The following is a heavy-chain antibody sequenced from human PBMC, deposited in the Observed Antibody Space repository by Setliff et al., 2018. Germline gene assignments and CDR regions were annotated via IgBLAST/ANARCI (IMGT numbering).Heavy chain of an antibody. CDR1: GYIFAGYY. D-gene: IGHD2-15*01. Sequence: ASVKVSCKASGYIFAGYYMHWVRQTPGQGLEWMGWINPISGGANYAQKFQGRVTLTRDTSISTGYMGLNSLRSDDTAVYYCARDGAYCSGGSCYSFDYWGPGTPVTVSS. CDR3: ARDGAYCSGGSCYSFDY. V-gene: IGHV1-2*02. J-gene: IGHJ4*02. CDR2: INPISGGA.